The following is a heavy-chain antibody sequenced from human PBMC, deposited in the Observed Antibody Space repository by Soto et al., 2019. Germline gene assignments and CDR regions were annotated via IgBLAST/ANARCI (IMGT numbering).Heavy chain of an antibody. Sequence: SVKVSCKASGGTFSSYAISWLRQAPGQGLEWMGGIIPIFGTANYAQKFQGRVTITADKSTSTAYMELSSLRSEDTAVYYCARDQGNWNSNWFDPWGQGTLVTVSS. CDR2: IIPIFGTA. D-gene: IGHD1-7*01. J-gene: IGHJ5*02. CDR3: ARDQGNWNSNWFDP. V-gene: IGHV1-69*06. CDR1: GGTFSSYA.